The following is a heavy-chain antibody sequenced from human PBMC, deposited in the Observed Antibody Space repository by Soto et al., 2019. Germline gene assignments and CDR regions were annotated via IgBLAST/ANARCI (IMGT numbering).Heavy chain of an antibody. J-gene: IGHJ4*02. CDR3: AREVYYYGSGGYYPPLGY. D-gene: IGHD3-22*01. CDR1: GYTFTSYY. Sequence: ASVKVSCKASGYTFTSYYMHWVRQAPGQGLEWMGIINPSGGSTSYAQKFQGRVTMTRDTSTSTVYMELSSLRSEDTAVYYCAREVYYYGSGGYYPPLGYWGQGTLVTVSS. CDR2: INPSGGST. V-gene: IGHV1-46*01.